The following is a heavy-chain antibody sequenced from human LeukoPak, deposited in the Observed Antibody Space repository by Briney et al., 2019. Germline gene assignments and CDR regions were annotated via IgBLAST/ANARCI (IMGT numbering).Heavy chain of an antibody. CDR3: ATGGSAGAYDY. J-gene: IGHJ4*02. CDR1: GYTLTELS. Sequence: ASVKVSCKVSGYTLTELSVHWVRQAPGKGLEWMGGFDPEDGETIYAQKFQGRVTTTEDTSTDTAYMELSSLRSEDTAVYYCATGGSAGAYDYWGQGTLVTVSS. V-gene: IGHV1-24*01. CDR2: FDPEDGET. D-gene: IGHD6-19*01.